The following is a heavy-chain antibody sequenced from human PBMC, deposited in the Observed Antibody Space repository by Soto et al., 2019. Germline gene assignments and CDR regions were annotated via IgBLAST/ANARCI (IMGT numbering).Heavy chain of an antibody. CDR3: AKVRRYCSSSTCSRAAYYYYGMDV. V-gene: IGHV3-30*18. CDR1: GFTFSTYG. Sequence: GGSLRLSCSASGFTFSTYGMHWVRQAPGKGLEWVAVISYDGGNKYYGESGKGLFSISRDXPKNTVYLQMKGLRAEGTAVYYCAKVRRYCSSSTCSRAAYYYYGMDVWRQGTTVTVSS. D-gene: IGHD2-2*01. CDR2: ISYDGGNK. J-gene: IGHJ6*02.